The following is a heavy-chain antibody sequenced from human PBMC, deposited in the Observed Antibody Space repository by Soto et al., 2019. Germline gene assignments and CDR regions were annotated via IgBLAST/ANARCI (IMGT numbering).Heavy chain of an antibody. J-gene: IGHJ5*02. V-gene: IGHV1-58*02. CDR1: GFTFTSSA. Sequence: SVKVSCKASGFTFTSSAMQWVRQARGQRLEWIGWIVVGSGNTNYAQKFQERVTITRDMSTSTAYMELSSLRSEDTAVYYCAADLAYCSSTSCYARQTFDPWGQGTLVTVSS. CDR3: AADLAYCSSTSCYARQTFDP. CDR2: IVVGSGNT. D-gene: IGHD2-2*01.